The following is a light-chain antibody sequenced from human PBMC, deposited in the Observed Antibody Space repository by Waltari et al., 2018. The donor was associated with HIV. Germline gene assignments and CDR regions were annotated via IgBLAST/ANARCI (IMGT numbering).Light chain of an antibody. V-gene: IGKV3-15*01. CDR1: QSVSRS. Sequence: EIVMAQSPATLSVSPGETATVSCRASQSVSRSLVWYQQKPGQAPKLLIYGASTRATGIAARFSGSGSGTDFTLTISSLQSEDFAVYYCQQYSNWPLTFGGGTKVEI. J-gene: IGKJ4*01. CDR3: QQYSNWPLT. CDR2: GAS.